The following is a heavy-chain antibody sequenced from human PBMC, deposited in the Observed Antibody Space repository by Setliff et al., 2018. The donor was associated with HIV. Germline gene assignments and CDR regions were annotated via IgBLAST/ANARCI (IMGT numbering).Heavy chain of an antibody. Sequence: ASVKVSCKASGYTFSNYGISWVRQAPGQGLEWMGWISPYNGNTNYVQKLQGRVTMTTDTSTSTTYMELTSLRPDDTAVYYCARWSCGRATCYDSPYNWFDPWGQGTLVTVSS. J-gene: IGHJ5*02. CDR1: GYTFSNYG. CDR2: ISPYNGNT. D-gene: IGHD2-2*01. CDR3: ARWSCGRATCYDSPYNWFDP. V-gene: IGHV1-18*01.